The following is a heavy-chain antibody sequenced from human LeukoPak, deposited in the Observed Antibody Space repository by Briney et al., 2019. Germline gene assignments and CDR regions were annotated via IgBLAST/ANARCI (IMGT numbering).Heavy chain of an antibody. D-gene: IGHD4-17*01. V-gene: IGHV1-46*01. Sequence: ASVKVSCKASGYTFTSYAMRWVRQAPGQGLEWMGIINPSGGSTSYAQKFQGRVTMTRDTSTSTVYMELSSLRSEDTAVYYCARTTLRWFDPWGQGTLVTVSS. J-gene: IGHJ5*02. CDR3: ARTTLRWFDP. CDR1: GYTFTSYA. CDR2: INPSGGST.